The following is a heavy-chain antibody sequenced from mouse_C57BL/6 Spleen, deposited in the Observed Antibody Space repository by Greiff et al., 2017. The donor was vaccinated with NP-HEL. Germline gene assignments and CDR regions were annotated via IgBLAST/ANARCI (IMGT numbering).Heavy chain of an antibody. CDR1: GYTFTDYE. CDR3: TRRGTTVVASPSLDY. D-gene: IGHD1-1*01. J-gene: IGHJ2*01. V-gene: IGHV1-15*01. Sequence: QVQLKESGAELVRPGASVTLSCKASGYTFTDYEMHWVKQTPVHGLEWIGAIDPETGGTAYNQKFKGKAILTADKSSSTAYMELRSLTSEDSAVYYCTRRGTTVVASPSLDYWGQGTTLTVSS. CDR2: IDPETGGT.